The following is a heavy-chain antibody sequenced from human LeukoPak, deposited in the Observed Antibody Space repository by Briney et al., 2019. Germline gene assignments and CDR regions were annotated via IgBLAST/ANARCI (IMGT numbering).Heavy chain of an antibody. Sequence: GGSLRLPCAASGFTFSSYSMNWVRQAPGKGLEWVSSISSSSSYIYYADSVKGRFTISRDNAKNSLYLQMNSLRAEDTAVYYCARDSSGWSPLDYWGQGTLVTVSS. V-gene: IGHV3-21*01. CDR1: GFTFSSYS. CDR2: ISSSSSYI. J-gene: IGHJ4*02. CDR3: ARDSSGWSPLDY. D-gene: IGHD6-19*01.